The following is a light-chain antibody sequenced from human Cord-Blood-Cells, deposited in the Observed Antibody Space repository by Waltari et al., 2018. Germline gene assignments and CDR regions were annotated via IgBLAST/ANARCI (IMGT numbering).Light chain of an antibody. CDR1: SSDVGSYNL. CDR3: CSYAGSSTHVV. Sequence: QSALTQPASVSGSPGQSITISCTGTSSDVGSYNLVSWYQQHPGKAPKLMSYEGSKRPSGVSNLFAGSKSGNTASLTISGLQAEDEADYYCCSYAGSSTHVVFGGGTKLTVL. CDR2: EGS. J-gene: IGLJ2*01. V-gene: IGLV2-23*01.